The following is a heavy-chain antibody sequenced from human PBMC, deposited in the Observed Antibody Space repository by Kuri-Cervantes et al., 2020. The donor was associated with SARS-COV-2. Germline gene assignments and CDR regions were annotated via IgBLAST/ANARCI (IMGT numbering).Heavy chain of an antibody. CDR3: ARDWYSSSLFYYYYMDV. J-gene: IGHJ6*03. CDR1: GGSFSGYY. CDR2: INHRGST. Sequence: SETLSLTCAVYGGSFSGYYWSWIRQPPGKGLEWIGEINHRGSTNYNPSLKSRVTISVDTSKNQFSLKLSSVTAADTTVYYCARDWYSSSLFYYYYMDVWGKGTTVTVSS. D-gene: IGHD6-6*01. V-gene: IGHV4-34*01.